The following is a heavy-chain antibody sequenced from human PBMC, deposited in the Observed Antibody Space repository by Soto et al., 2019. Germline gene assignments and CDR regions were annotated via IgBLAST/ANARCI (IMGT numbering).Heavy chain of an antibody. CDR1: CFSFSFYV. CDR2: IASDGSAI. D-gene: IGHD3-3*02. J-gene: IGHJ3*02. CDR3: ARDDAFDNENGFDM. Sequence: GASLRLSCAACCFSFSFYVFRWGRQSPGEGLGWGGVIASDGSAIYPADSLGGRFFIWRANSKDILYLQMNSLRVEDTAVYYCARDDAFDNENGFDMWGQGTMVTVSS. V-gene: IGHV3-30*12.